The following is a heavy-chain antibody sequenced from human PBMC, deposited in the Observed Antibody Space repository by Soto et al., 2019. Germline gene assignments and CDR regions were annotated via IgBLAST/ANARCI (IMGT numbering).Heavy chain of an antibody. D-gene: IGHD2-2*01. CDR3: ARVVPGAEAWFGP. V-gene: IGHV1-18*01. Sequence: QVQLVQSGGEVNRPGASVKVSCKTSGYTFSNYGITWVRQAPGQHLEWLGWISLYSDGTNYAQKFQGRVSMTTDTSTTTAYIELRSLRSDDTAVYYCARVVPGAEAWFGPWGQGTLFPVSS. CDR2: ISLYSDGT. CDR1: GYTFSNYG. J-gene: IGHJ5*02.